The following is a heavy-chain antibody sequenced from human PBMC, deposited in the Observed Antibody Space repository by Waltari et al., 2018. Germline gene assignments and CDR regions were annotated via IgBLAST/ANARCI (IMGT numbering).Heavy chain of an antibody. V-gene: IGHV3-49*03. CDR2: IRSKAYGGTT. D-gene: IGHD2-2*01. CDR3: TRDPGRIVPAHF. J-gene: IGHJ4*02. CDR1: GFTFGDYA. Sequence: EVQLVESGGGLVQPGRSLRLSCTASGFTFGDYAMSWFRQAPGKGLEWVGFIRSKAYGGTTEYATSVKGRFTISRDDSKSIAYLQMNSLKTEDTAVYYCTRDPGRIVPAHFWGQETLVTVSS.